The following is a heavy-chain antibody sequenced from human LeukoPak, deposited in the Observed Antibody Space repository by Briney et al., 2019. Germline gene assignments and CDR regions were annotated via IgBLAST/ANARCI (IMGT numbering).Heavy chain of an antibody. J-gene: IGHJ3*02. D-gene: IGHD3-9*01. CDR2: IYYSGST. Sequence: SEPLSLPCTVSGDPISSYYWSWIRQPPGKGLEWIGYIYYSGSTNYNPSLKSRVTISVDTSKNQFSLKLSSVTAADTAVYYCAREDYDILTGPLYGAFDIWGQGTMVTVSS. V-gene: IGHV4-59*13. CDR3: AREDYDILTGPLYGAFDI. CDR1: GDPISSYY.